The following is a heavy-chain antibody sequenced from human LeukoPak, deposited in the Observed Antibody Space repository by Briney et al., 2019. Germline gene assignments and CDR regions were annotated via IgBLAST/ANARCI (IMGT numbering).Heavy chain of an antibody. CDR2: ISAYNGNT. J-gene: IGHJ4*02. CDR3: ARRYCSGGSCYWP. D-gene: IGHD2-15*01. Sequence: ASVKVSCKASGYTFTSYGISWVRQPPGQGLEWMGWISAYNGNTNYAQKLQGRVTMTTDTSTSTAHMELRSLRSDDTAVYYCARRYCSGGSCYWPWGQGTLVTVSS. V-gene: IGHV1-18*01. CDR1: GYTFTSYG.